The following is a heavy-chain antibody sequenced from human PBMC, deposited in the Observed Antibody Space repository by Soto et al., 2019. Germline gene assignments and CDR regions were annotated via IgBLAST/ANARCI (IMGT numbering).Heavy chain of an antibody. CDR3: AKAAGGSGWPHFDY. Sequence: EVQLLESGGGLVQPGGSLRLSCAASGFTFSSYAMSWLRPAPGKGLEWVSAISGSGGSTYYAYSVKGRFTISRDNSKNTLYLQMKSLRAEDTAVYYCAKAAGGSGWPHFDYWGQGTLVTVS. D-gene: IGHD6-19*01. CDR2: ISGSGGST. V-gene: IGHV3-23*01. CDR1: GFTFSSYA. J-gene: IGHJ4*02.